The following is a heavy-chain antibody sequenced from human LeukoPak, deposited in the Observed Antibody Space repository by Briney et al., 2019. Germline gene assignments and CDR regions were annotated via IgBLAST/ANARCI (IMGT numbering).Heavy chain of an antibody. D-gene: IGHD2-2*01. J-gene: IGHJ3*02. CDR1: GGSFSGYY. V-gene: IGHV4-34*01. CDR2: INHSGST. CDR3: ARVWCSSTSCYSDDAFDI. Sequence: SETLSLTCAVYGGSFSGYYWSWIRQPPGKGLEWIGEINHSGSTNYNPSLKSRVTISVDTSKNQFSLKLSSVTAADTAVYYCARVWCSSTSCYSDDAFDIWGQGTMVTVSS.